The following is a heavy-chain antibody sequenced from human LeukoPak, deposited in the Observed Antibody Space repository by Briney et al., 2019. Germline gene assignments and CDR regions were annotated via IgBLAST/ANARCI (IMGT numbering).Heavy chain of an antibody. J-gene: IGHJ5*02. CDR1: GYTFTGYY. CDR3: ARVPIWGYCSSTSCYSKGFDP. V-gene: IGHV1-2*02. D-gene: IGHD2-2*01. Sequence: ASVKVSCTASGYTFTGYYMHWVRQAPGQGLEWMGWINPNSGGTNYAQKFQGGVTMTRDTSISTAYMELSRLRSDDTAVYYCARVPIWGYCSSTSCYSKGFDPWGQGTLVTVSS. CDR2: INPNSGGT.